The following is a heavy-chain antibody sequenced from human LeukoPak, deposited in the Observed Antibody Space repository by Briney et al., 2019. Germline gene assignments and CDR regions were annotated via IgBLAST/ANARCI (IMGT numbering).Heavy chain of an antibody. CDR1: GFTVNTNY. V-gene: IGHV3-53*01. CDR3: ARVGVVAAGRYFFDY. J-gene: IGHJ4*01. CDR2: IYSGGNT. Sequence: GGSLRLSCAASGFTVNTNYMTWVRQAPGKGLEWVSVIYSGGNTYCADSVKGRFTISRDNSQNTLYLQMNSLRAEDTAMYYCARVGVVAAGRYFFDYWGHGTLVTVS. D-gene: IGHD2-15*01.